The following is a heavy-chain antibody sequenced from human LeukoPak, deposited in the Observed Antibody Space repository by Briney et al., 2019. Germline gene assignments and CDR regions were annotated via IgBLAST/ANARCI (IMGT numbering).Heavy chain of an antibody. V-gene: IGHV3-23*01. D-gene: IGHD2-15*01. CDR1: GFTFSSYA. J-gene: IGHJ4*02. CDR2: ISSSGGSK. Sequence: PGGSLRLSCAASGFTFSSYAMSWVRPAPGKGLEWVSAISSSGGSKSYEDSVKGRFTISRDNSKNTVYLQMNSRRAEDTAVYYCAKDGHGGLFDYWGQGTLVTVSS. CDR3: AKDGHGGLFDY.